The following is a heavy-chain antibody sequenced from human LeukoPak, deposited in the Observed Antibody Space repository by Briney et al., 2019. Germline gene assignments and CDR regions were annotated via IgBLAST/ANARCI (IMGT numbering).Heavy chain of an antibody. CDR2: IYYSGST. J-gene: IGHJ5*02. V-gene: IGHV4-39*01. D-gene: IGHD3-10*01. CDR1: GGSISSSSYY. CDR3: ASLWFGELLYNWFDP. Sequence: SETLSLTCTVSGGSISSSSYYWGWIRQPPGKGLEWIGSIYYSGSTYYNPSLKSRVIISVDTSKNQFSLKLSSVTAADTAVYYCASLWFGELLYNWFDPWGQGTLVIVSS.